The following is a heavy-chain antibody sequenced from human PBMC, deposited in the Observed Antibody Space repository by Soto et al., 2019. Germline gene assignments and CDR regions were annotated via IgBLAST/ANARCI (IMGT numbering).Heavy chain of an antibody. D-gene: IGHD6-13*01. J-gene: IGHJ1*01. Sequence: GGSLRLSCAASGFTFGDYAMHWVRQVPGKGLEWVSGINWNSGSIGYADFVKGRFAISRDNAKNSLHLQMNSLRAEEPAFYYCVKYVSIRRYRGHSRHWGPGPLLTVS. CDR1: GFTFGDYA. CDR3: VKYVSIRRYRGHSRH. V-gene: IGHV3-9*01. CDR2: INWNSGSI.